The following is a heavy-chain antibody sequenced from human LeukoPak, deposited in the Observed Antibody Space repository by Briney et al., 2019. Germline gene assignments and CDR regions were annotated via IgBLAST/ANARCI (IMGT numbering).Heavy chain of an antibody. D-gene: IGHD6-13*01. CDR2: IWYDGSNK. Sequence: GGSLRLSCAASGFTFRSYGMHWVRQAPGKGLEWAAVIWYDGSNKYYADSVKGRFTISRDNSKNTLYLQMNSLRAEDTVVYYCARDKAAAGTVLFDYWGQGTLVSVSS. J-gene: IGHJ4*02. CDR1: GFTFRSYG. CDR3: ARDKAAAGTVLFDY. V-gene: IGHV3-33*01.